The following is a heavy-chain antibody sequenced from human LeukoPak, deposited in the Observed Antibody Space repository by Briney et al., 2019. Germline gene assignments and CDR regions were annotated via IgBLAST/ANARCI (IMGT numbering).Heavy chain of an antibody. CDR1: GGSFSSYY. CDR3: ARGGGYSYGYDNWFDP. V-gene: IGHV4-34*01. D-gene: IGHD5-18*01. J-gene: IGHJ5*02. CDR2: INHSGST. Sequence: SETLSLTCAVYGGSFSSYYWSWIRQPPGKGLEWIGEINHSGSTNYNPSLKSRVTISVDTSKNQFSLKLSSVTAADTAVYYCARGGGYSYGYDNWFDPWGQGTLVTVSS.